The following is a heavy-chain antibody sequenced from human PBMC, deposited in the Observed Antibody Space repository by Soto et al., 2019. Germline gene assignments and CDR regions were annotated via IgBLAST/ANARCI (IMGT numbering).Heavy chain of an antibody. CDR2: LYHIGST. Sequence: SDTLSLTCSVSVYSIISFNYRACIRQPPGRGLEWIGSLYHIGSTHYNTSLKSRVTISVDTSKNHFYLELSSVTASDTAMYYCRSSNRSYAASCVDVWGQWPMVTVSS. D-gene: IGHD2-2*01. J-gene: IGHJ6*02. CDR3: RSSNRSYAASCVDV. V-gene: IGHV4-38-2*01. CDR1: VYSIISFNY.